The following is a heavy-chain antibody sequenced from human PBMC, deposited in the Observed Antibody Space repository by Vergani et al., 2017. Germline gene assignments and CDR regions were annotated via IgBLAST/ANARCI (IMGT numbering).Heavy chain of an antibody. V-gene: IGHV3-23*01. Sequence: EVQLLESGGGLVQPGGSLRLSCAASGFTFSSYAMSWVRQAQGKGLEWVSAISGSGGSTYYADSVKGRFTISRDNSKNTLYLQMNSLRAEDTAVYYCAKVGYYYDSSGYLGGDAFDYWGQGTLVTVSS. CDR3: AKVGYYYDSSGYLGGDAFDY. CDR1: GFTFSSYA. D-gene: IGHD3-22*01. J-gene: IGHJ4*02. CDR2: ISGSGGST.